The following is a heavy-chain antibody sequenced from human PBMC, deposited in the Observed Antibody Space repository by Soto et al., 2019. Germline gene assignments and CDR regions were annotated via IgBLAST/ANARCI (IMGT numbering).Heavy chain of an antibody. J-gene: IGHJ3*02. CDR3: ACWAKRITIFGVVSGAFDI. Sequence: PSETLSLTCTVSGGSISSYYWSWIRQPPGKGLEWIGYIYYRGSTNYNPSLKSRVTISVDTSKNQYSLKLSSVTAADTAVYFCACWAKRITIFGVVSGAFDIWGQGTMVTVSS. CDR2: IYYRGST. CDR1: GGSISSYY. V-gene: IGHV4-59*08. D-gene: IGHD3-3*01.